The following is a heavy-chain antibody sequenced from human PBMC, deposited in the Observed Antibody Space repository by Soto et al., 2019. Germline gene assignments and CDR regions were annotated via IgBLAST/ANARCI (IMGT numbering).Heavy chain of an antibody. D-gene: IGHD2-21*02. CDR1: GFTFRNYG. CDR2: ISYDGSNT. Sequence: HPGGSLRLSCAASGFTFRNYGMHWVRQAPGKGLEWVAVISYDGSNTIYADSVKGRFTISRDQSKNTLYLQMNSLRAEDTAVFYCAKEMTARTSDSLDIWGQGTMVTV. CDR3: AKEMTARTSDSLDI. V-gene: IGHV3-30*18. J-gene: IGHJ3*02.